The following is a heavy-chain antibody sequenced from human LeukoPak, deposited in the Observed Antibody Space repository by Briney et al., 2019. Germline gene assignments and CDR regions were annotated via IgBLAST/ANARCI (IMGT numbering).Heavy chain of an antibody. J-gene: IGHJ5*02. Sequence: ASVKVSCKASAYTFTGYYMHWVRQAPGQGLEWMGWINPNSGGTNYAQKFQGRVTMTRDTSISTAYMELSRLRSDDTAVYYCARVGDYGDYRDWFDPWGQGTLVTVSS. V-gene: IGHV1-2*02. CDR3: ARVGDYGDYRDWFDP. CDR2: INPNSGGT. CDR1: AYTFTGYY. D-gene: IGHD4-17*01.